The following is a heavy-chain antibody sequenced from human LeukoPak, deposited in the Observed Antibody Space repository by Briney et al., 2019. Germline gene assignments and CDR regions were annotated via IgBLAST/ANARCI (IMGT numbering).Heavy chain of an antibody. V-gene: IGHV1-2*02. CDR3: ARGGLTTVESPQFDP. Sequence: ASVKVSGKASGYTFTGHYIHWVRQAPGQGLEWMGWISPNTGGTKYAQRFQGRVTMTRDTSISTVYMELSSLRSDDTAVYYCARGGLTTVESPQFDPWGQGTLVTVSS. CDR1: GYTFTGHY. J-gene: IGHJ5*02. D-gene: IGHD4-23*01. CDR2: ISPNTGGT.